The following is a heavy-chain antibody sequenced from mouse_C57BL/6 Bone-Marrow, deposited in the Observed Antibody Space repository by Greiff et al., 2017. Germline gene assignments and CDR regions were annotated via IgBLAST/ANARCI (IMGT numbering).Heavy chain of an antibody. CDR3: ARGVRAWFAY. CDR1: GYTFTSYW. V-gene: IGHV1-7*01. CDR2: INPSSGYT. Sequence: VKLMESGAELAKPGASVKLSCKASGYTFTSYWMHWVKQRPGQGLEWIGYINPSSGYTKYNQKFKDKATLTEDKSSSTAYMQLSSLTDEASAVYYCARGVRAWFAYWGKGTMVTVSA. J-gene: IGHJ3*01.